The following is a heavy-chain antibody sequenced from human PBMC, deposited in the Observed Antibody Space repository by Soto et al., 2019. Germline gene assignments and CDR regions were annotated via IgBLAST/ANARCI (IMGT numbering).Heavy chain of an antibody. Sequence: GASVKVSCKASGYTFTGYYMHWVRQAPGQGLEWMGWINPNSGGTNYAQKFQGWVTMTRDTSISTAYMELSSLRSEDTAVYYCARGMYYDFWSGYYMRAFDIWGQGTMVTVSS. D-gene: IGHD3-3*01. V-gene: IGHV1-2*04. CDR1: GYTFTGYY. CDR2: INPNSGGT. CDR3: ARGMYYDFWSGYYMRAFDI. J-gene: IGHJ3*02.